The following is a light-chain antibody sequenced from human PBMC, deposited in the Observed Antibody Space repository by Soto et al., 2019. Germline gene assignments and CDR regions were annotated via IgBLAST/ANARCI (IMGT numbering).Light chain of an antibody. CDR1: SSDVGGYNS. CDR3: SSYTSSSTNV. J-gene: IGLJ1*01. V-gene: IGLV2-14*03. CDR2: DVG. Sequence: QSALTQPASVSGSPGQSITISCTGTSSDVGGYNSVSWYQHHPGKAPKLIFYDVGVRPSGVFYRFSGSKSGNTASLTFSGLQAADEADYYCSSYTSSSTNVFGTGTKVTVL.